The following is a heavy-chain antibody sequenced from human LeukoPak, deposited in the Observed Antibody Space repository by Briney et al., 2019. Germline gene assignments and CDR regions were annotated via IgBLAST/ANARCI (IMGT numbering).Heavy chain of an antibody. CDR1: GFTFSSYA. CDR3: ARDAPRLVAATRGLDY. D-gene: IGHD2-15*01. V-gene: IGHV3-23*01. Sequence: PGGSLRLSCAASGFTFSSYAMSWVRQAPGKGLEWVSAISGSGGSTYYADSVKGRFTISRDNSKNTLYLQMNSLRAEDTAVYYCARDAPRLVAATRGLDYWGQGTLVTVSS. J-gene: IGHJ4*02. CDR2: ISGSGGST.